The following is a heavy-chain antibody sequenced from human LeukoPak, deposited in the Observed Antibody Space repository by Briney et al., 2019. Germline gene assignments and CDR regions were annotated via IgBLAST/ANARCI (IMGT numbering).Heavy chain of an antibody. CDR2: INPNIGGT. CDR1: GYTFTGYY. Sequence: ASVKVSCKASGYTFTGYYMHWVRQAPGQGLEWMGWINPNIGGTNYAQKFQGRVTMTRDTSISTAYMELSRLRSDDTAVYYCARDYSTYCSSTSCQTAHDIWGQGTMVTVSS. D-gene: IGHD2-2*01. CDR3: ARDYSTYCSSTSCQTAHDI. V-gene: IGHV1-2*02. J-gene: IGHJ3*02.